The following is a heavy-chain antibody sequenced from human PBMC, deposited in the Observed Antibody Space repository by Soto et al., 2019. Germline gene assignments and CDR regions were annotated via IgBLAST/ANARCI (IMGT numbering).Heavy chain of an antibody. V-gene: IGHV3-33*01. CDR2: IWYDGSNK. CDR3: ARGKFLDSSSWYGLFDY. Sequence: GGSLRLSCAASGFTFSSYGMHWVRQAPGKGLEWVAVIWYDGSNKYYADSVKGRFTISRDNSKNTLYLQMNSLRAEDTAVYYCARGKFLDSSSWYGLFDYWGQGTRVTVSS. D-gene: IGHD6-13*01. CDR1: GFTFSSYG. J-gene: IGHJ4*02.